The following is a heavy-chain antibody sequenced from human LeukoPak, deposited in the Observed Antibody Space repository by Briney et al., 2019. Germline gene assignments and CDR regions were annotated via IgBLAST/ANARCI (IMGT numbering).Heavy chain of an antibody. Sequence: SETLSLTCTVSGASISGSGYYWSWIRQPAGKGLEWIGRIYTSGSTNYNPSLKSRVTMSVDTSKNQFSLKLSSVTAADTAVYYCARDQTWFGELLGWFDPWGQGTLVTVSS. CDR3: ARDQTWFGELLGWFDP. V-gene: IGHV4-61*02. CDR1: GASISGSGYY. D-gene: IGHD3-10*01. J-gene: IGHJ5*02. CDR2: IYTSGST.